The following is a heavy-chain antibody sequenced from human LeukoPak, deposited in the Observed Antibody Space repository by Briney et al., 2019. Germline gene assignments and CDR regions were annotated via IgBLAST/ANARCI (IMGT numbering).Heavy chain of an antibody. D-gene: IGHD4/OR15-4a*01. CDR1: GFTFSSYW. CDR3: ARVRRGDYGNEDY. J-gene: IGHJ4*02. V-gene: IGHV3-7*01. CDR2: IREDGGEK. Sequence: GGSLRLSCAASGFTFSSYWMSWVRQAPGKGLEWVANIREDGGEKYYVSSVRGRFTISRDNAKNSLYLQMNSLRDEDTAVYYCARVRRGDYGNEDYWGQGTLVTVSS.